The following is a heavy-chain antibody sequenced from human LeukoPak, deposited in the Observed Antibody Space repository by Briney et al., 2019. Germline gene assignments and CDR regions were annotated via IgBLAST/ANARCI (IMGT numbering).Heavy chain of an antibody. D-gene: IGHD3-10*01. CDR2: FDTEDGET. CDR1: GYTLTELS. J-gene: IGHJ6*03. Sequence: EASVKVSCKVSGYTLTELSMHWVRQAPGKGLEWMGGFDTEDGETIYAQKFQGRVTMTEDTSTDTAYMELSSLRSEDTAVYYCATSSITMVRGVIRYYYYYYMDVWGKGTTVTVSS. CDR3: ATSSITMVRGVIRYYYYYYMDV. V-gene: IGHV1-24*01.